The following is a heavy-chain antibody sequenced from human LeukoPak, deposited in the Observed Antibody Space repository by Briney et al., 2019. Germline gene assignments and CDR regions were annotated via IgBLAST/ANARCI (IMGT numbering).Heavy chain of an antibody. CDR3: ARGLYDYVPYYYMDV. J-gene: IGHJ6*03. V-gene: IGHV1-18*01. D-gene: IGHD3-16*01. CDR1: GYTFTSYG. CDR2: ISAYNGNT. Sequence: EASVKVSCKASGYTFTSYGISWVRQAPGQGLEWMGCISAYNGNTNYAQKLQGRVTMTTDTSTSTAYMELRSLRSDDTAVYYCARGLYDYVPYYYMDVWGKGTTVTVSS.